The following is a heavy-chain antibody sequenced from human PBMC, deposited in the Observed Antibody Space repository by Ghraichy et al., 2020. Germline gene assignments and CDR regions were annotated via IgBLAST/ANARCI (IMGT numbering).Heavy chain of an antibody. V-gene: IGHV3-23*01. CDR1: GFTFSSYA. J-gene: IGHJ4*02. Sequence: GGSLRPSCAASGFTFSSYAMSWIRQAPGKGPEWVSAIGGSGGNIYYADSVKGRFTISRDNSKNTLYLQMNSLRAEDTAVYYCTKEASLTGYADFWGQGTLVTVSS. CDR3: TKEASLTGYADF. D-gene: IGHD2-2*01. CDR2: IGGSGGNI.